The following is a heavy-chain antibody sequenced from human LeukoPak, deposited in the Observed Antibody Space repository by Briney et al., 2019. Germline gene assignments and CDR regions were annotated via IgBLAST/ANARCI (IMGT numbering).Heavy chain of an antibody. CDR2: ISSSSSTI. CDR3: ARGRSSLVGATYFDY. CDR1: GFTFSSYS. J-gene: IGHJ4*02. V-gene: IGHV3-48*04. D-gene: IGHD1-26*01. Sequence: PGGSLRLSCAASGFTFSSYSMNWVRQAPGKGLEWVSYISSSSSTIYYADSVKGRFTISRDNAKNSLYLQMNSLRAEDTAVYYCARGRSSLVGATYFDYWGQGTLVTVSS.